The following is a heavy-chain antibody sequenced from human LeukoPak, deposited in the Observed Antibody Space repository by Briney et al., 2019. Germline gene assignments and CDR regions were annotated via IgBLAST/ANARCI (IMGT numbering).Heavy chain of an antibody. Sequence: GESLKISFKASCYRFPTHWIAWVRPMPGKGPEWMAIIYPDDSDTRYSPSFEGQVTVSADKSLTTTYLQWSSLKASDTAIYYCARRYYGDYLDFFDYWGQGTLVTVSS. J-gene: IGHJ4*01. CDR2: IYPDDSDT. V-gene: IGHV5-51*01. CDR1: CYRFPTHW. CDR3: ARRYYGDYLDFFDY. D-gene: IGHD4-17*01.